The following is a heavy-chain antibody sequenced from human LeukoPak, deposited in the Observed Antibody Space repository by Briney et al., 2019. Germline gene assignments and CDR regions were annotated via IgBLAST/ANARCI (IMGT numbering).Heavy chain of an antibody. V-gene: IGHV3-43*01. CDR1: GFAFDDYA. J-gene: IGHJ6*03. CDR3: AKSTVLDFYYYYMDV. D-gene: IGHD2-8*02. CDR2: ISWDGGST. Sequence: PGGSLRLSCAASGFAFDDYAMHWVRQAPGKGLEWVSLISWDGGSTDYADSVKGRFTISRDNSKNSLYLQMNSLRIEDTALYYCAKSTVLDFYYYYMDVWGKGTTVTIS.